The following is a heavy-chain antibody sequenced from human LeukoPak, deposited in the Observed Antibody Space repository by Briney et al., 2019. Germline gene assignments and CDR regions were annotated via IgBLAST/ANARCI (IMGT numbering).Heavy chain of an antibody. J-gene: IGHJ6*03. CDR2: IRYDGSNK. V-gene: IGHV3-30*02. CDR1: GFTFSSYG. Sequence: GGSLRLSCAASGFTFSSYGMHWVRQAPGKGLEWVAFIRYDGSNKYYADSVKGRFTISRDNSKNTLYLQMNSLRAEDTAVYYCAKVKLSQITGTSPPGYYYYMDVWGKGTTVTVSS. CDR3: AKVKLSQITGTSPPGYYYYMDV. D-gene: IGHD1-7*01.